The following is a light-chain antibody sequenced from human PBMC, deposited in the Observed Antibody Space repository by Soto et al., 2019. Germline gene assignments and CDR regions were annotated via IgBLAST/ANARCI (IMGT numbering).Light chain of an antibody. J-gene: IGKJ2*01. CDR3: QQSNNWPYT. CDR2: GAS. Sequence: EVVMTQSRATLSVSPGERATLSCRASQSVSDNLAWYQQKPGQAPRLLIYGASTRATGIPARFSGSGSGTEFTLTISSLQSEDFAVYYCQQSNNWPYTFSQGTKLDIK. CDR1: QSVSDN. V-gene: IGKV3-15*01.